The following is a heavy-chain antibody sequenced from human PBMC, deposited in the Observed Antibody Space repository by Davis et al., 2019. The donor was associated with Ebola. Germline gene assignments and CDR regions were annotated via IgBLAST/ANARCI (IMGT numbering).Heavy chain of an antibody. CDR3: ARYNGWFDP. V-gene: IGHV4-4*02. D-gene: IGHD1-14*01. Sequence: MPSETLSLTCAVSGGSISSSNWWSWVRQPPGKGLEWIGEIYHSGSTNYNPSLKSRVTISVDTSKNQFSLNLRSVTAADTAVYYCARYNGWFDPWGQGTLVTVSS. CDR2: IYHSGST. J-gene: IGHJ5*02. CDR1: GGSISSSNW.